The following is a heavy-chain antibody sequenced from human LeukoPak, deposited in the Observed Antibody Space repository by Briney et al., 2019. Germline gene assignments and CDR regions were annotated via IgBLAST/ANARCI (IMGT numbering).Heavy chain of an antibody. J-gene: IGHJ5*02. CDR1: GYTFTSYD. D-gene: IGHD2-2*01. CDR3: ARGLRYCSSTSCPNWFDP. CDR2: MNPNSGNT. Sequence: ASVKVSCKASGYTFTSYDVNWVRQATGQGLEWMGWMNPNSGNTGYAQKFQGRVTMTRNTSISTAYMELSSLRSEDTAVYYCARGLRYCSSTSCPNWFDPWGQGTLVTVSS. V-gene: IGHV1-8*01.